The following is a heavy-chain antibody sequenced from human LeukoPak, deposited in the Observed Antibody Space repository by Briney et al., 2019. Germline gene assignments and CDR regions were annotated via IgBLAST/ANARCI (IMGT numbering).Heavy chain of an antibody. Sequence: GGSLRLSCAASGFIFSSFSVNWVRQAPGKGLEWVSSISTSGGLSSVYYADSVKGRFTISRDNAKNSLFLQMNSLGAEDTAVYYCARPFSFSWYTPGHAFDIWGQGTMVTVSS. CDR3: ARPFSFSWYTPGHAFDI. CDR1: GFIFSSFS. D-gene: IGHD6-13*01. CDR2: ISTSGGLSSV. V-gene: IGHV3-21*01. J-gene: IGHJ3*02.